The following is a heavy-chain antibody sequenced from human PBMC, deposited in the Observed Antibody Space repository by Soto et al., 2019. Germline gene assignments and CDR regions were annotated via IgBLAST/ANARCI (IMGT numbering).Heavy chain of an antibody. V-gene: IGHV3-21*01. D-gene: IGHD3-10*01. CDR3: ARDQGFGELFYYYGMDV. CDR1: GFTFSSYS. J-gene: IGHJ6*02. CDR2: ISSSSSYI. Sequence: GGSLRLSCAASGFTFSSYSMNWVRQAPGKGLEWVSSISSSSSYIYYADSVKGRFTISRDNAKNSLYLQMNSLRAEDTAVYYCARDQGFGELFYYYGMDVWGQGTTVP.